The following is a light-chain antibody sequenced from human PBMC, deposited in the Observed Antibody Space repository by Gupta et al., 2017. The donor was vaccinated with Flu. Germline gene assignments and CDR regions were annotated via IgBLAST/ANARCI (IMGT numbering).Light chain of an antibody. J-gene: IGKJ4*01. Sequence: TCQSSQRVLYSANNKNYVAWYQRKPGQPPKLLISWASTRASGVPDRFSGSGSGTDFTLTISSLQAEDVAVYFCQQYYGFPLTFGGGTKVEI. CDR3: QQYYGFPLT. V-gene: IGKV4-1*01. CDR1: QRVLYSANNKNY. CDR2: WAS.